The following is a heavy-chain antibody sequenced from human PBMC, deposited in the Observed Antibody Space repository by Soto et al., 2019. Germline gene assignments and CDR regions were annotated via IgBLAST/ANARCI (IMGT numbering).Heavy chain of an antibody. CDR1: GGSISSGGYY. V-gene: IGHV4-31*03. CDR3: ARACTSCYPSFDY. J-gene: IGHJ4*02. Sequence: SETLSLTCTVSGGSISSGGYYWSWIRQHPGKGLEWIGYIYYSGSTYYNPSLKSRVTISVDTSKNQFSLKLSSVTAADTAVYYCARACTSCYPSFDYWGQGTLVTVSS. CDR2: IYYSGST. D-gene: IGHD2-2*01.